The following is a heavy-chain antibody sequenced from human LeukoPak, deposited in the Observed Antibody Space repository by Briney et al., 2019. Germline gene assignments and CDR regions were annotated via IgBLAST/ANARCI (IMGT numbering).Heavy chain of an antibody. CDR1: GGSISSGGYY. V-gene: IGHV4-31*03. Sequence: PSQTLSLTCTVSGGSISSGGYYWRWIRQHPGKGLEWIGYIYYSGSTYYNPSLKSRVTISVDTSKNQFSLKLSSVTAADTAVYHCARDLTGGLYFDYWGQGTLVTVSS. D-gene: IGHD2-8*02. CDR3: ARDLTGGLYFDY. J-gene: IGHJ4*02. CDR2: IYYSGST.